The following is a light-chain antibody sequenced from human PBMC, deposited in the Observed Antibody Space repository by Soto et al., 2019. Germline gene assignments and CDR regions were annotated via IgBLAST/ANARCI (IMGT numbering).Light chain of an antibody. V-gene: IGKV3-11*01. CDR1: QSISSY. CDR3: QQRPSWT. Sequence: EIVLTQSPATLSLSPGERATLSCRASQSISSYLAWYQQKPGQAPRLLIYDASNRATGIPARFSGSESGTDFTITISSLEPEDFAVYYCQQRPSWTFGQGTKVEI. J-gene: IGKJ1*01. CDR2: DAS.